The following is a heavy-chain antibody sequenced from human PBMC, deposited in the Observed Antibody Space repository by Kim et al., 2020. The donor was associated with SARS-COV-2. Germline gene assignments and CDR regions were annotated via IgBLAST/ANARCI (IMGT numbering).Heavy chain of an antibody. CDR1: GFTVSSNY. Sequence: GGSLRLSCAASGFTVSSNYMSWVRQAPGKGLEWVSVIYSGGSTYYADSVKGRFTISRDNSKNTLYLQMNSLRAEDTAVYYCARGGYSRILLDRIYYYGMDVWGQGTTITVSS. D-gene: IGHD5-18*01. CDR3: ARGGYSRILLDRIYYYGMDV. V-gene: IGHV3-66*01. J-gene: IGHJ6*02. CDR2: IYSGGST.